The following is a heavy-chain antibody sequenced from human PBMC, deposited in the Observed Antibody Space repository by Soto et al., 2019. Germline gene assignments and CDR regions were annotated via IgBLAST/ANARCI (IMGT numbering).Heavy chain of an antibody. V-gene: IGHV1-3*01. J-gene: IGHJ5*02. CDR1: GYTFTSYA. CDR2: INAGNGNT. Sequence: ASVKVSCKASGYTFTSYAMHWVRQAPGQRLEWMGWINAGNGNTKYSQKFQGRVTITRDTSASTAYMELSSLRSEDTAVYYCARELFGDYYDSSGYNNLFDPWGQGTLVTVSS. CDR3: ARELFGDYYDSSGYNNLFDP. D-gene: IGHD3-22*01.